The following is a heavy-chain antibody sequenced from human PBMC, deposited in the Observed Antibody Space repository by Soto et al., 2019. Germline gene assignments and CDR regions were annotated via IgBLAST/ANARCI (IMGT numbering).Heavy chain of an antibody. J-gene: IGHJ4*02. CDR3: ARGHVDLTNVWGSYRRPPYYFDT. CDR1: GYDFSSHD. Sequence: QVQLAQSGAEVKKPGASVKVSCKASGYDFSSHDIAWVRQTTGQGLEWMGFINPNSGNVAYGKKFQGRVFMTRDTSVNTVFMELSGLRPDDTGIYFCARGHVDLTNVWGSYRRPPYYFDTWGQGTLVTVSS. D-gene: IGHD3-16*02. CDR2: INPNSGNV. V-gene: IGHV1-8*01.